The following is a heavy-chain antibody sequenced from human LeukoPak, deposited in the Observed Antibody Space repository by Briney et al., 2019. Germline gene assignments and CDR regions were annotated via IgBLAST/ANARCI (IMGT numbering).Heavy chain of an antibody. CDR1: GFTFSSYG. J-gene: IGHJ5*02. CDR3: AKDWVPAAIPNEGKNWFDP. D-gene: IGHD2-2*01. CDR2: IRYDGSNK. V-gene: IGHV3-30*02. Sequence: GGSLRLSCAASGFTFSSYGMHGVRQARGKGLEGGAFIRYDGSNKYYAGSVKGRFTISRDNSKNTLYLQMNSLRAEDTAVYYCAKDWVPAAIPNEGKNWFDPWGQGTLVTVPS.